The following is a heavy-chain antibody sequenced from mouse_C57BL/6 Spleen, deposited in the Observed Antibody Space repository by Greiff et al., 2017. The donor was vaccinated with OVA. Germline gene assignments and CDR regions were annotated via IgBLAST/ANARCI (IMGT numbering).Heavy chain of an antibody. CDR2: IDPSDSYT. Sequence: QVQLQQPGAELVKPGASVKLSCKASGYTFTSYWMQWVKQRPGQGLEWIGEIDPSDSYTNYNQKFKGKATLTVDTSSSTAYMQLSSLTSEDSAVYYCARARDYDGFADWGKGTLVTVSA. V-gene: IGHV1-50*01. CDR3: ARARDYDGFAD. J-gene: IGHJ3*01. CDR1: GYTFTSYW. D-gene: IGHD2-4*01.